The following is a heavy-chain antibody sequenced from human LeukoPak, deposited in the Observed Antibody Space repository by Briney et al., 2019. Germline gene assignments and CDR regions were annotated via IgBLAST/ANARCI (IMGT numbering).Heavy chain of an antibody. J-gene: IGHJ3*01. CDR1: GFPFSSYA. D-gene: IGHD3-22*01. CDR3: AKDVSTMYYYHSTISSDAFHF. Sequence: RPGVSLRLSCAASGFPFSSYAMSWVRRAPGKGLEWVSAISGSGGTTNYADSVKGRFTISRDNSKNTLYLQMNSLRAADTAVYYCAKDVSTMYYYHSTISSDAFHFWGQGTMVTVSS. V-gene: IGHV3-23*01. CDR2: ISGSGGTT.